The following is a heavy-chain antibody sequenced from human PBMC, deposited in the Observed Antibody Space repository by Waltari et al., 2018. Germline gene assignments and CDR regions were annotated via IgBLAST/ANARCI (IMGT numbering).Heavy chain of an antibody. V-gene: IGHV3-33*01. Sequence: QVQLVESGGGVVQPGRSLTHSCAESGFPFRRFGMHWVRQAPGKGLEWVAVIWHDGSNEYYVDSVKGRFTISRDNSKNTLYLQMNSLRAEDSAVYYCASQSTTLFDYWGQGTLVTVSS. J-gene: IGHJ4*02. CDR2: IWHDGSNE. CDR1: GFPFRRFG. D-gene: IGHD2-15*01. CDR3: ASQSTTLFDY.